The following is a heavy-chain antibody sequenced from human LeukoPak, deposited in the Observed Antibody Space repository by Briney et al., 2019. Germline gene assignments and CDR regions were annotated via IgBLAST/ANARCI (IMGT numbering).Heavy chain of an antibody. CDR2: ISYDGSNK. Sequence: GGSLGLSCAASGFTFSSYAMHWVRQAPGKGLEWVAVISYDGSNKYYADSVKGRFTISRDNSKNTLYLQMNSLRAEDTAVYYCARDQSPVEMATMPDYWGQGTLVTVSS. J-gene: IGHJ4*02. CDR3: ARDQSPVEMATMPDY. CDR1: GFTFSSYA. D-gene: IGHD5-24*01. V-gene: IGHV3-30-3*01.